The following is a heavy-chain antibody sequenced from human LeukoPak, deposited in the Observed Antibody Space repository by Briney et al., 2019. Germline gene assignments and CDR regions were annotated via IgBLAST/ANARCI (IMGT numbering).Heavy chain of an antibody. CDR3: ARWIVLLHAFDI. V-gene: IGHV7-4-1*02. D-gene: IGHD2-2*03. CDR2: ISTNTGNP. Sequence: GASVKVSCKASGGTFSSYAISWVRQAPGQGLEWMGWISTNTGNPTYAQGFTGRFVFSLDTSVSTAYLQISSLKAEDTAVYYCARWIVLLHAFDIWGQGTMVTVSS. J-gene: IGHJ3*02. CDR1: GGTFSSYA.